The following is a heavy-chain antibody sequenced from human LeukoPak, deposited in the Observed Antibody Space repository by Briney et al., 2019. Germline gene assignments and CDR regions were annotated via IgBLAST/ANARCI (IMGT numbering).Heavy chain of an antibody. D-gene: IGHD6-19*01. CDR1: GYSINNYW. Sequence: GESLKISCKGSGYSINNYWIGWVRQMPGKGLEWMGIIYPGDSDTRYSPSFQGQVTISADKSISTAYLQWSSLKASDTAMYYCARHHRYSSGWNWFDPWGQGTLVTVSS. CDR2: IYPGDSDT. CDR3: ARHHRYSSGWNWFDP. J-gene: IGHJ5*02. V-gene: IGHV5-51*01.